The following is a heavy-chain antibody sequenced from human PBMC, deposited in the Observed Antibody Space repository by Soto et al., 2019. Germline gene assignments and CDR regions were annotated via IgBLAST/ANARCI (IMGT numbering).Heavy chain of an antibody. CDR2: ISSSSSYR. D-gene: IGHD3-22*01. J-gene: IGHJ3*02. Sequence: EVQLVESGGGLVKPGGSLRLSCAASGFTFSSYSMNWVRQAPGEGLEWVSSISSSSSYRDYADSVKGRFTISRDNAKNSLYLQMNSLRAEDTAVYYCARGYHYYDSSGYDKWDAFDIWGQGTMVTVSS. CDR1: GFTFSSYS. V-gene: IGHV3-21*01. CDR3: ARGYHYYDSSGYDKWDAFDI.